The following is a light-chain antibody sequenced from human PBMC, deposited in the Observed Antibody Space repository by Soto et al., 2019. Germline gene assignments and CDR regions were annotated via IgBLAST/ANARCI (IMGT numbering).Light chain of an antibody. CDR1: HSVSSN. Sequence: EVVMTQSASTVCVCPGEGAIQSCRTSHSVSSNLAWYQQKLGQVPRLLIYGASTRAAGIPARFSGSGSGTEFTLTISSLQSEDFAVYYCQQYYKWLSFGGGTKVDI. V-gene: IGKV3-15*01. J-gene: IGKJ4*01. CDR2: GAS. CDR3: QQYYKWLS.